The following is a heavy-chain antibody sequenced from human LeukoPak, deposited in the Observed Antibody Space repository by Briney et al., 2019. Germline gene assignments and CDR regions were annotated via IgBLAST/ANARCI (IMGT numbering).Heavy chain of an antibody. Sequence: GGCLRLSCVASGNTLSNAWMTGVREAPGKGREWGGRLQSKMDGGITEYAAAVKGRFTSPRDDSKNILFLHMNGLNTEDTAVYYCTTVSPYGDYLSYFDFWGLGPLVTASS. CDR1: GNTLSNAW. CDR3: TTVSPYGDYLSYFDF. CDR2: LQSKMDGGIT. J-gene: IGHJ4*02. D-gene: IGHD4-17*01. V-gene: IGHV3-15*01.